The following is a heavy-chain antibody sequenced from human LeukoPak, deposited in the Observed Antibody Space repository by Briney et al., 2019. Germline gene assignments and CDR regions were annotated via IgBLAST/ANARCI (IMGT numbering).Heavy chain of an antibody. J-gene: IGHJ4*02. V-gene: IGHV4-59*01. CDR3: ARMVDTAMGPGDY. CDR1: GGSISSYY. CDR2: IYYSGST. Sequence: PSETLSLTCTVSGGSISSYYWSWIRQPPGKGLEWIGYIYYSGSTNYNPSLKSRVTISVDTSKNQFSLKLSSVTAADTAVYYCARMVDTAMGPGDYWGQGTLVTVSS. D-gene: IGHD5-18*01.